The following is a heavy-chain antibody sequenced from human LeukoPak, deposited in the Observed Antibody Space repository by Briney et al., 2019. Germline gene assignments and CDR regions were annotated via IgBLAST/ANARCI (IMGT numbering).Heavy chain of an antibody. D-gene: IGHD3-22*01. J-gene: IGHJ4*02. CDR2: ISGSGGST. Sequence: PGGSLRLSCAASGFTFSSYAMSWVRQAPGKGLEWVSAISGSGGSTYYADSVKGRFTISRDNSKNTLYPQMNSLRAEDTAVYYCAKDDYYDSSGQGFDYWGQGTLVTVSS. CDR1: GFTFSSYA. V-gene: IGHV3-23*01. CDR3: AKDDYYDSSGQGFDY.